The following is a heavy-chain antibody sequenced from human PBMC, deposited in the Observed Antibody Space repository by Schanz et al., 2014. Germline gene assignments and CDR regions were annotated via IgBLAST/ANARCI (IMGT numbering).Heavy chain of an antibody. V-gene: IGHV3-7*01. CDR3: TRDRAYHSFDY. J-gene: IGHJ4*02. CDR1: GFSFSVSW. D-gene: IGHD1-26*01. CDR2: IKEDGSQK. Sequence: PLVEFGGGLVQPGGSLSLSCEASGFSFSVSWMNWVRQAPGKGLEWVATIKEDGSQKYYLDSVKGRFTISRDNARNSLYLQMTSLRAEDTARDYCTRDRAYHSFDYWGQGTLVTVSS.